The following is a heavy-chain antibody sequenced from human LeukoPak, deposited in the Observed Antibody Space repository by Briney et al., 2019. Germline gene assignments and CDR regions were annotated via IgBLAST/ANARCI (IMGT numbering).Heavy chain of an antibody. CDR1: GGSISSGSYY. V-gene: IGHV4-61*02. CDR3: ARDYGTGFDY. Sequence: SETLSLTCTVSGGSISSGSYYWSWIRQPAGKGLEWIGRIYTSGCTNYNPSLKSRVTISVDTSKNQFSLKLSSVTAADTAVYYCARDYGTGFDYWGQGTLVTVSS. CDR2: IYTSGCT. J-gene: IGHJ4*02. D-gene: IGHD3/OR15-3a*01.